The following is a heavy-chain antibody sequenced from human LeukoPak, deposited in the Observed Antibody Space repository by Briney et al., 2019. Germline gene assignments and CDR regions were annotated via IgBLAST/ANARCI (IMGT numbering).Heavy chain of an antibody. CDR3: ARSSSGWYDFDY. Sequence: PGASVKVSCKASGYTFTGYYMHWVRQAPGQGLEWMGWINPSSGGTNYAQEFQGRVTMTRDTSISTAYMELSRLRSDDTAVYYCARSSSGWYDFDYWGQGTLVTVSS. V-gene: IGHV1-2*02. D-gene: IGHD6-19*01. CDR2: INPSSGGT. J-gene: IGHJ4*02. CDR1: GYTFTGYY.